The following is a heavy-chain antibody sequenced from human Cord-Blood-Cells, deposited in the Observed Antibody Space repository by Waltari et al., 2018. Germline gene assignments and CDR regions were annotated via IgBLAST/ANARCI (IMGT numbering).Heavy chain of an antibody. Sequence: QVQLQQWGAGLLKPSETLSLTCAVYGGSFSGYYWSWIRQPPGKGLEWIGEINHSGSTNYNPSLKGRVTISVATAKNQFALKLSSVTAADTAVYYCARWMSISGYYYDSSGPRPNYFDYWGQGTLVTVSS. CDR2: INHSGST. V-gene: IGHV4-34*01. CDR1: GGSFSGYY. J-gene: IGHJ4*02. CDR3: ARWMSISGYYYDSSGPRPNYFDY. D-gene: IGHD3-22*01.